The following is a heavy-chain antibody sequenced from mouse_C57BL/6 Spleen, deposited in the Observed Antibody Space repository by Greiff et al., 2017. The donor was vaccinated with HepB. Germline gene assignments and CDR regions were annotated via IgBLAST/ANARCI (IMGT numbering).Heavy chain of an antibody. CDR1: GFTFSDYG. Sequence: EVKLVESGGGLVKPGGSLKLSCAASGFTFSDYGMHWVRQAPEKGLEWVAYISSGSSTIYYADTVKGRFTISRDNAKNTLFLQMTSLRSEDTAMYYCARRTGKGSYFDYWGQGTTLTVSS. CDR2: ISSGSSTI. V-gene: IGHV5-17*01. D-gene: IGHD4-1*01. CDR3: ARRTGKGSYFDY. J-gene: IGHJ2*01.